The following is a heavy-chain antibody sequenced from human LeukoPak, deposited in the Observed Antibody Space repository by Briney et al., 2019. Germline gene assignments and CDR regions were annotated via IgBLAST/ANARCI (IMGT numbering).Heavy chain of an antibody. V-gene: IGHV4-34*01. D-gene: IGHD3-10*01. CDR3: ARTPMVRGVITLGWFDP. CDR1: GLSFSGYY. CDR2: INHSGST. Sequence: SETLSLTCAVYGLSFSGYYWSWIRQPPGKGLEWIGEINHSGSTNYNPSLKSRVTISVDTSKNQFSLKLSSVTAADTAVYYCARTPMVRGVITLGWFDPWGQGTLVTVSS. J-gene: IGHJ5*02.